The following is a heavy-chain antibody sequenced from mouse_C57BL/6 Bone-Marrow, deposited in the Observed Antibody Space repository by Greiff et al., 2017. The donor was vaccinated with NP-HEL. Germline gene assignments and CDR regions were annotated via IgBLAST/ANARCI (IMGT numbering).Heavy chain of an antibody. D-gene: IGHD1-1*01. CDR2: IDPSDSYT. Sequence: VQLQQPGAELVRPGTSVKLSCKASGYTFTSYWMHWVKQRPGQGLEWIGVIDPSDSYTNYNQKFKGKATLTVDTSSSTAYMQLSSLTSEDSAVYYCARRGYYGSRGDFDVWGTGTTVTVSS. CDR1: GYTFTSYW. J-gene: IGHJ1*03. CDR3: ARRGYYGSRGDFDV. V-gene: IGHV1-59*01.